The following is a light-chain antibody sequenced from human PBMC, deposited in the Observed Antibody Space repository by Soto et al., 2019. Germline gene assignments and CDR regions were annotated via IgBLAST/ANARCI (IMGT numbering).Light chain of an antibody. CDR3: QQYNNWPRAT. V-gene: IGKV3-15*01. CDR2: GTS. CDR1: QSVSSN. J-gene: IGKJ4*01. Sequence: EIVMTQSPATLSLSPGERATLSFMFSQSVSSNLAWYQQKPGQAPRLLIYGTSTRATGVPARFSGSGSGTEFNMTISSLQSEDFAVYYCQQYNNWPRATFGGGTKVDIK.